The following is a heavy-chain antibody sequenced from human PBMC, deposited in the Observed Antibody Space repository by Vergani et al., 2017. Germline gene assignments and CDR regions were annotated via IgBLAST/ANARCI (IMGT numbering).Heavy chain of an antibody. CDR2: ISYDGSNK. Sequence: QVQLVESGGGVVQPGRSLRLSCAASGFTFSSYAMHWVRQAPGKGLEWVAVISYDGSNKYYADSVKGRFTISRDNSKNTLYLQMNSLRAEDTAVYYCASQKAAPNYFDYWGQGTLVTVSS. CDR3: ASQKAAPNYFDY. V-gene: IGHV3-30-3*01. CDR1: GFTFSSYA. D-gene: IGHD6-6*01. J-gene: IGHJ4*02.